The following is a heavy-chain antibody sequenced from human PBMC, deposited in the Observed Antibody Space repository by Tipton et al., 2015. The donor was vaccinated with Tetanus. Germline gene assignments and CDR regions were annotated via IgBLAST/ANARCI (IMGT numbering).Heavy chain of an antibody. CDR3: ATDQGGAAPYYYGMGG. CDR1: GFTFDDYA. V-gene: IGHV3-9*01. D-gene: IGHD1-26*01. J-gene: IGHJ6*02. CDR2: ISWNSGSI. Sequence: SLRLSCAASGFTFDDYAMHWVRQAPGKGLEWVSGISWNSGSIGYADSVKGRFTISRDNSKNSLYLQMNSLRAEDTALYYCATDQGGAAPYYYGMGGWGQGTTVTVSS.